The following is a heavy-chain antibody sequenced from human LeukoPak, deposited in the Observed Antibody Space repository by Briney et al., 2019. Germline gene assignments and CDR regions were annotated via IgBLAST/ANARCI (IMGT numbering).Heavy chain of an antibody. V-gene: IGHV3-7*01. CDR2: IKQDGSEK. J-gene: IGHJ4*02. D-gene: IGHD3-10*01. CDR3: ASLLITMVRGVIDY. Sequence: PGGSLRLSCAASGFTFSSYWMSWVRQAPGKGLEWVANIKQDGSEKYYVDSVKGRFTISRDNAKNSLYLQMNSLRAEDTAVYYCASLLITMVRGVIDYWGQGTLVTVSS. CDR1: GFTFSSYW.